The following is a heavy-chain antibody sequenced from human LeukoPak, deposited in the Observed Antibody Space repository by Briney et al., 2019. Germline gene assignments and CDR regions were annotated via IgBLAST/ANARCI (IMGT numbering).Heavy chain of an antibody. CDR3: AKVIGDPFF. V-gene: IGHV3-23*01. CDR1: GFTFSNYD. D-gene: IGHD4-17*01. J-gene: IGHJ4*02. CDR2: IRRSGDST. Sequence: PGGSLRLSCAASGFTFSNYDMSWVRQAPGKGLEWVSAIRRSGDSTYYADSVKGRFTISRDNSKNTLYLQMSNLRHEDTALYYCAKVIGDPFFWGQGTLVTVSS.